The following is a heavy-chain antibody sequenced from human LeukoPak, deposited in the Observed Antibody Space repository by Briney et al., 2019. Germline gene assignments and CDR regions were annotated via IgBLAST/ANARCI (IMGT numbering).Heavy chain of an antibody. D-gene: IGHD5-18*01. CDR3: ARAGERYSYGYGPIDY. J-gene: IGHJ4*02. CDR2: IYTSGST. CDR1: GGSISSYY. Sequence: SETLSLTCTVSGGSISSYYWSWIRQPAGKGLEWVGRIYTSGSTNYNPSLKSRVTISVDTSKNQFSLKLSSVTAADTAVYYCARAGERYSYGYGPIDYWGQGTLVTVSS. V-gene: IGHV4-4*07.